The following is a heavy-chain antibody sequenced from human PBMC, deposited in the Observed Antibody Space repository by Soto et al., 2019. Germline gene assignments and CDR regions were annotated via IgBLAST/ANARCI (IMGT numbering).Heavy chain of an antibody. CDR3: TRKTPTNGMAV. V-gene: IGHV1-46*01. D-gene: IGHD2-15*01. CDR1: GYTLTSYY. CDR2: INPSGGST. J-gene: IGHJ6*02. Sequence: ASVKVSCKAPGYTLTSYYMHWVRQAPGQGLEWMGIINPSGGSTNYAQKFQGRVTMTRDTSTSTVYMELSSLRVGDTAVYYCTRKTPTNGMAVWAQGTTVTVSS.